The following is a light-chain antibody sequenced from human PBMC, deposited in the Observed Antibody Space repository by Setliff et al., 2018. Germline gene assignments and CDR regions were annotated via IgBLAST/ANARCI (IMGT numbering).Light chain of an antibody. CDR3: LSYTSKTTHAL. J-gene: IGLJ2*01. CDR2: EVT. Sequence: SVLTQPAAVSGSPGQSIAISCAGTSSDVGGYNYVSWYQQHPGKAPKLIIYEVTKRPSGVSDRFSGSKSGNTASLTISGLQAEDEAYYYCLSYTSKTTHALFAGGTKVTVL. V-gene: IGLV2-14*03. CDR1: SSDVGGYNY.